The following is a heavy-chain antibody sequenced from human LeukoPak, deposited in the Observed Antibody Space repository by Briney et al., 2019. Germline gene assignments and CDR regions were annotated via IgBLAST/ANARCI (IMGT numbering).Heavy chain of an antibody. CDR1: GGTFSSYA. Sequence: ASVKVSCKASGGTFSSYAISWVRQAPGQGLEWMGGIIPIFGTANYAQKFQGRVTITADKSTSTAYMELSSLRPEDTAVYYCARDETPTYSSGWYLAFDIWGQGTMVTVSS. D-gene: IGHD6-19*01. V-gene: IGHV1-69*06. J-gene: IGHJ3*02. CDR3: ARDETPTYSSGWYLAFDI. CDR2: IIPIFGTA.